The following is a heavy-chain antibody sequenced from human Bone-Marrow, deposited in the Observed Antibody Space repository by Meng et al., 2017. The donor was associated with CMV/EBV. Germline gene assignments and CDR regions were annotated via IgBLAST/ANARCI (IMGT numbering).Heavy chain of an antibody. D-gene: IGHD3-16*01. Sequence: GGSLRLSCAASGFTFSSYWMSWVRQAPGKGLEWVANIKQDGSEKYYVDSVKGRFTISRDNAKNSLYLQMNSLRAEDTAVYYCARVMGGDYVWGSSYYNYGMDVWGEGTTVTVSS. J-gene: IGHJ6*04. CDR2: IKQDGSEK. V-gene: IGHV3-7*01. CDR3: ARVMGGDYVWGSSYYNYGMDV. CDR1: GFTFSSYW.